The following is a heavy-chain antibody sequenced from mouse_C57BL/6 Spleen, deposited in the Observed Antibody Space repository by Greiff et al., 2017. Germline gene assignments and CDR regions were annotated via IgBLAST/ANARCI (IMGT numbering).Heavy chain of an antibody. D-gene: IGHD2-5*01. V-gene: IGHV1-55*01. Sequence: QVHVKQPGAELVKPGASVKMSCKASGYTFTSYWITWVKQRPGQGLEWIGDIYPGSGSTNYNEKFKSKATLTVDTSSSTAYMQLSSLTSEDSAVYHCARSGGYYSNPSYAMDYWGQGTSVTVSS. CDR1: GYTFTSYW. CDR3: ARSGGYYSNPSYAMDY. J-gene: IGHJ4*01. CDR2: IYPGSGST.